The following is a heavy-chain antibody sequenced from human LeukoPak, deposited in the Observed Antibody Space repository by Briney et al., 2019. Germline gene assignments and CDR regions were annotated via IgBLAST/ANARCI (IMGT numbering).Heavy chain of an antibody. CDR3: ARDTGYLGSNYGMDV. CDR1: DGSINSYY. V-gene: IGHV4-59*01. Sequence: PSETLSLTCSVSDGSINSYYWNWIRRPPGKGLEWIGYIYYNGNTNYSPSLKSRVTISVDTSKNQFSLNLSSVTAADTAIYYCARDTGYLGSNYGMDVWGQGTTVTVSS. CDR2: IYYNGNT. D-gene: IGHD3-22*01. J-gene: IGHJ6*02.